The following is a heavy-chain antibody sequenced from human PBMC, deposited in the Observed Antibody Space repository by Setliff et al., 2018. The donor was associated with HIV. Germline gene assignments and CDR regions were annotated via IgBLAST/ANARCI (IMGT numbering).Heavy chain of an antibody. CDR3: ARALVVTHGGYFDY. CDR2: IYYGGST. J-gene: IGHJ4*02. D-gene: IGHD3-22*01. V-gene: IGHV4-39*01. Sequence: SETLSLTCSVSGASISSSSYYWGWLRQPPGKGLEWIGTIYYGGSTYDDESLKSRVTISLDTSKNQFSLKLKSVTATDTAVYYCARALVVTHGGYFDYWGQGTLVTVSS. CDR1: GASISSSSYY.